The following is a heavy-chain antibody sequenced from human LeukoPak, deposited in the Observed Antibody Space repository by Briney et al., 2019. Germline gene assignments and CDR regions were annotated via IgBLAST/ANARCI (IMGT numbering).Heavy chain of an antibody. CDR1: GYTLTELS. CDR2: FDPEDGET. CDR3: ATLGGAMVRGVYQGAPSTYYYDSSGYQATSHFDY. D-gene: IGHD3-22*01. J-gene: IGHJ4*02. Sequence: ASVKVSCKVSGYTLTELSMHWVRQAPGKGLEGMGGFDPEDGETIYAQKFQGRVTMTEDTSTDTAYMELSSLRSEDTAVYYCATLGGAMVRGVYQGAPSTYYYDSSGYQATSHFDYWGQGTLVTVSS. V-gene: IGHV1-24*01.